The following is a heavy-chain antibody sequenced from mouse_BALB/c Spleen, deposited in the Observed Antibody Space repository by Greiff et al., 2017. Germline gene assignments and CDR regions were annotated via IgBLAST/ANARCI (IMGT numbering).Heavy chain of an antibody. Sequence: QVQLQQPGAELVMPGASVTMSCKASGYTFTDYWMPWVKQRPGQGLEWIGAIDTSDSYTSYNQKFKGKATLTVDESSSTAYMQLSSLTSEDTAVYYGARKDRDDAYVDYWGQGTTRTGSS. CDR2: IDTSDSYT. D-gene: IGHD2-14*01. J-gene: IGHJ2*01. CDR1: GYTFTDYW. CDR3: ARKDRDDAYVDY. V-gene: IGHV1-69*01.